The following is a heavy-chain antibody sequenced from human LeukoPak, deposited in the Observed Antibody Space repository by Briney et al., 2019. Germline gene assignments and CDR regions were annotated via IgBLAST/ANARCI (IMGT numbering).Heavy chain of an antibody. D-gene: IGHD6-19*01. Sequence: SETLSVTCTVSGGSISGFVWSWIRQPRGEGLDYIGFIYDTGTPTNYNPLLKSRVTLSVDTSKNQFSLNLNSVTAADTAVYYCARLAKGEQWLAYYFDYWGQGALVTVSS. CDR2: IYDTGTPT. J-gene: IGHJ4*02. V-gene: IGHV4-59*08. CDR1: GGSISGFV. CDR3: ARLAKGEQWLAYYFDY.